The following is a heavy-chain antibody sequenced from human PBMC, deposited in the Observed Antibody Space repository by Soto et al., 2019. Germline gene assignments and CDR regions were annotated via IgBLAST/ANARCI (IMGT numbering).Heavy chain of an antibody. J-gene: IGHJ5*02. CDR1: GGSITNSGNY. CDR2: IYYSGTT. Sequence: SETLSLTCTVSGGSITNSGNYWGWIRQPPGKGLEWIGIIYYSGTTYYNPSLKSRVTMSVDTSRNQFSLKLNSMTAADTAVYYCARLIFFFGPYENWFDPWGQGTLVTVSS. CDR3: ARLIFFFGPYENWFDP. D-gene: IGHD3-3*01. V-gene: IGHV4-39*01.